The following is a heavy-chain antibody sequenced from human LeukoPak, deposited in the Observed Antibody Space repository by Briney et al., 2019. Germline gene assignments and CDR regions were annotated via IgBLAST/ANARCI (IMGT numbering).Heavy chain of an antibody. CDR3: ARGRKDYGDDHFDY. J-gene: IGHJ4*02. CDR2: ISAYNGNT. Sequence: ASVKVSCKASGYTFTSYGISWVRQAPGQGLERMGWISAYNGNTNYAQKLQGRVTMATDTSTSTAYMELRSMRSDDTAVYYCARGRKDYGDDHFDYWGQGTLVTVSS. V-gene: IGHV1-18*01. D-gene: IGHD4-17*01. CDR1: GYTFTSYG.